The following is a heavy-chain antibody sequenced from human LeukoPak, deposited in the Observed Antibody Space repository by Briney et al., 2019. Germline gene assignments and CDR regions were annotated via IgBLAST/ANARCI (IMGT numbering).Heavy chain of an antibody. CDR2: ISYDETNK. CDR1: GFTFTNYA. V-gene: IGHV3-30*04. D-gene: IGHD4-23*01. Sequence: GGSLRLSCAASGFTFTNYAMHWARQAPGKGLEWVAVISYDETNKYYEDSVKGRFTISRDSSKNTLYLQMSGLRDEDTAVYYCAKNNDYGGSYWYFDLWGRGTLVTVSS. CDR3: AKNNDYGGSYWYFDL. J-gene: IGHJ2*01.